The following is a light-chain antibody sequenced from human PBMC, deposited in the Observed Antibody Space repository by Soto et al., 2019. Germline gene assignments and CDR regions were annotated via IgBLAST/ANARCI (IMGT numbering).Light chain of an antibody. J-gene: IGKJ5*01. CDR3: QQRSDWPPT. Sequence: EIVLTQSPATLSLSPGERATLSCRASQSVTSYLAWYQQRPGQTPRLLIYDASRRATGIPARFSGSGSGADFTLTISTLEPEDFAVYFCQQRSDWPPTFGQGTRLEI. V-gene: IGKV3-11*01. CDR1: QSVTSY. CDR2: DAS.